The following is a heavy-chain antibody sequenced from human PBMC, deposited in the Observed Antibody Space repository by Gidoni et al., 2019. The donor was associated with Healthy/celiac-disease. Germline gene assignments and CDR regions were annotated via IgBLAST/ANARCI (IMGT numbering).Heavy chain of an antibody. CDR2: SSAYNGNT. V-gene: IGHV1-18*01. D-gene: IGHD6-6*01. J-gene: IGHJ4*02. CDR3: ARDLHRYSSSPPVGY. CDR1: GYTFTSYG. Sequence: QVQLVQSGAEVKKPGASVKVSCKASGYTFTSYGISWVRQAPGQGLEWMGWSSAYNGNTNYAQKLQGRVTMTTDTSTSTAYMELRILRSDDTAVYYCARDLHRYSSSPPVGYWGQGTLVTVSS.